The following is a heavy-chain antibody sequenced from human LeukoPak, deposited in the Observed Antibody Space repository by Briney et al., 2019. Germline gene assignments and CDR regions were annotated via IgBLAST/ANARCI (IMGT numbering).Heavy chain of an antibody. D-gene: IGHD1-26*01. CDR3: AGTIVGATAFDY. CDR1: GGSISSYY. Sequence: SETLSLTCTVPGGSISSYYWSWIRQPPGKGLEWIGYIYYSGSTNYNPSLKSRVTISVDTSKNQFSLKLSSVTAADTAVYYCAGTIVGATAFDYWGRGTLVTVSS. V-gene: IGHV4-59*08. J-gene: IGHJ4*02. CDR2: IYYSGST.